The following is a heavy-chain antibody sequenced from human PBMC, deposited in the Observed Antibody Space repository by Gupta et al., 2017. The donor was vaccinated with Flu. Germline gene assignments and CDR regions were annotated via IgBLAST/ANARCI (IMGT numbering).Heavy chain of an antibody. D-gene: IGHD2-15*01. Sequence: QVQLQQWGAGLLKPSETLSLTCAVYGGSFSGYYWSWIRQPPGKGLEWIGEINHSGSTNYNPSLKSRGTISVDTSKNQFSLKLSSVTAADTAVYSCARTLGYFSGGSCDPKRNWFDPWGQGTLVTVSS. CDR3: ARTLGYFSGGSCDPKRNWFDP. CDR1: GGSFSGYY. CDR2: INHSGST. V-gene: IGHV4-34*01. J-gene: IGHJ5*02.